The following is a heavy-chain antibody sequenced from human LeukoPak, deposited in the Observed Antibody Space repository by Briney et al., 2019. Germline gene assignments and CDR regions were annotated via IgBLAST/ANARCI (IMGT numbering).Heavy chain of an antibody. CDR2: INHSGST. D-gene: IGHD6-6*01. CDR1: GGSFSGYY. Sequence: SETLSLTCAVYGGSFSGYYWSWVRQPPGKGLEWIGEINHSGSTNYNPSLKSRVTISVDTSKNQFSLKLSSVTAADTAVYYCARGLAAPDYWGQGTLVTVSS. CDR3: ARGLAAPDY. J-gene: IGHJ4*02. V-gene: IGHV4-34*01.